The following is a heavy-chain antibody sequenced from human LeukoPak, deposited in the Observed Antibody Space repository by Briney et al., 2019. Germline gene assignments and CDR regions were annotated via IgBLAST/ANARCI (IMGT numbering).Heavy chain of an antibody. J-gene: IGHJ4*02. D-gene: IGHD3-3*01. Sequence: GGSLRLSCAASGFTFSSYAMTWVRQAPGKGLEWVSSINDSGGSTYYADSVKGRFTISRDNSKNTLYLQMNSLRAEDTAVYYCAKREYNFWSGYFFWGQRTLVTVSS. CDR2: INDSGGST. V-gene: IGHV3-23*01. CDR3: AKREYNFWSGYFF. CDR1: GFTFSSYA.